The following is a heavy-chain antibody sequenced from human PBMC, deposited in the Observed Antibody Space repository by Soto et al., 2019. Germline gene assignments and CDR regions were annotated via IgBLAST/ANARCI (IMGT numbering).Heavy chain of an antibody. J-gene: IGHJ4*02. CDR2: IYYSGNT. CDR3: ASTGNGGYYDFWSGYSTNFDY. Sequence: SETLSLTCXVSGGSISSSSFFWGWIRQPPGKGLEWIANIYYSGNTYYSPSLKSRVTISVDASKNQFSLKLSSVTAADTAVYYCASTGNGGYYDFWSGYSTNFDYWGQGTLVTVSS. V-gene: IGHV4-39*01. D-gene: IGHD3-3*01. CDR1: GGSISSSSFF.